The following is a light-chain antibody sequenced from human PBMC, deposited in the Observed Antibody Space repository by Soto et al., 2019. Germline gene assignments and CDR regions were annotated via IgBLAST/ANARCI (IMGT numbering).Light chain of an antibody. V-gene: IGKV3-20*01. Sequence: EVVLTLSPSTLSLAPGETAPLSCRASQSVRRDYLAWLQQKPGQAPRVLIYGASSRAAGIPDRFSGSGSGTDFTLTISRVEPEDFAMYFCQQYGSSPGTFGQGTKVDIK. CDR3: QQYGSSPGT. CDR1: QSVRRDY. J-gene: IGKJ1*01. CDR2: GAS.